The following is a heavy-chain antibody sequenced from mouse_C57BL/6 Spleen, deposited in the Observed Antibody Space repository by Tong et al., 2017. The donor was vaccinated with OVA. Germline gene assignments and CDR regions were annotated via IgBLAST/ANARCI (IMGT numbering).Heavy chain of an antibody. D-gene: IGHD2-5*01. V-gene: IGHV1-80*01. CDR3: ARPYSNYEGFAY. J-gene: IGHJ3*01. CDR2: IYPGDGDT. CDR1: GYAFSSYW. Sequence: VQLQESGPELVKPGASVKISCKASGYAFSSYWMNWVKQRPGKGLEWIGQIYPGDGDTNYNGKFKGKATLTADKSSSTAYMQLSSLTSEDSAVYFCARPYSNYEGFAYWGQGTLVTVSA.